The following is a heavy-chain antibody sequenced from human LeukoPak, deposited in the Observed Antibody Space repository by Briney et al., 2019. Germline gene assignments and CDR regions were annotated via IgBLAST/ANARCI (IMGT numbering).Heavy chain of an antibody. CDR1: GYTFTSYD. Sequence: ASVKVSCKASGYTFTSYDINWVRQATGQGLEWMGWMNPNSGNTGYAQKFQGRVTMTRNTSISTAYMELSSLRSEDTAVYYCARGRNSFGIASSSWSHDVFDIWGQGTMVTVSS. D-gene: IGHD6-13*01. CDR2: MNPNSGNT. CDR3: ARGRNSFGIASSSWSHDVFDI. J-gene: IGHJ3*02. V-gene: IGHV1-8*01.